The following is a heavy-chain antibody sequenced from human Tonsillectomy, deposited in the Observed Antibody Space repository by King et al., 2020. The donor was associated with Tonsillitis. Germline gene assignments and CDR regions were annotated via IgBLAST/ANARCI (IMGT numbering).Heavy chain of an antibody. CDR3: ARDLSCSGGGCSGY. J-gene: IGHJ4*02. CDR2: IYYTGNT. V-gene: IGHV4-59*01. CDR1: GGSISSYY. D-gene: IGHD2-15*01. Sequence: QLQESGPGLVKPSETLSLTCTVSGGSISSYYWNWIRQPPGKGLEWIGYIYYTGNTNYNPSLKSRVTISVATSKNQFSLKLSSVTAADTAVYYCARDLSCSGGGCSGYWGQGTLVTVSS.